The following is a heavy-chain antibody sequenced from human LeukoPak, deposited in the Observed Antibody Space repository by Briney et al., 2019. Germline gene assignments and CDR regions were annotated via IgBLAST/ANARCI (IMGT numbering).Heavy chain of an antibody. CDR2: IIPIFGTA. D-gene: IGHD6-13*01. Sequence: SVKVXXKASGGTFSSYAISWVRQAPGQGLEWMGGIIPIFGTANYAQKFQGRVTITADESTSTAYMELSSLRCEDTAVYYCAREVGIAAAGFDYWGQGTLVTVSS. CDR3: AREVGIAAAGFDY. CDR1: GGTFSSYA. J-gene: IGHJ4*02. V-gene: IGHV1-69*13.